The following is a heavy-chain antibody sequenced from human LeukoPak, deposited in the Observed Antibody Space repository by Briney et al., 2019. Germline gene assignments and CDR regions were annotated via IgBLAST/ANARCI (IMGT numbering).Heavy chain of an antibody. CDR3: TSPVRGVREGEDYYYMDV. J-gene: IGHJ6*03. D-gene: IGHD3-10*01. Sequence: PGGSLRLSCTASGFTFGDYAMSWFRQAPGKGLEWVGFIRSKAYGGTTEYAASVKGRFTISRDDSKSIAYLQMNSLKTEDTAVYYCTSPVRGVREGEDYYYMDVWGKGTTVTVSS. V-gene: IGHV3-49*03. CDR2: IRSKAYGGTT. CDR1: GFTFGDYA.